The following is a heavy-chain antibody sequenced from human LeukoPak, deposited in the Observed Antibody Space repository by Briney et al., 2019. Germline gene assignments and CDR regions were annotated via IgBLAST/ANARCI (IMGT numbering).Heavy chain of an antibody. CDR1: GGSFSSYY. Sequence: SETLSLTCAVYGGSFSSYYWSWIRQPPGKGLEWIGEINHSGSTNYNPSLKSRVTISVDTSKNQFSLKLSSVTAADTAVYYCARIRLYSSSWYVANWFDPWGQGTLLTVSS. CDR3: ARIRLYSSSWYVANWFDP. CDR2: INHSGST. J-gene: IGHJ5*02. D-gene: IGHD6-13*01. V-gene: IGHV4-34*01.